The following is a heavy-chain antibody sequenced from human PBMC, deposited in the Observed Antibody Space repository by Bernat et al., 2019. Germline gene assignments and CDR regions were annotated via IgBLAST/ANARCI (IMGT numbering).Heavy chain of an antibody. CDR2: SSAYKGNT. CDR3: ARGLEGGYYYFWWSYRYSYYFDY. Sequence: QVQLVQSGAEVKKPGASVKVSCKASGYTFTSYGISWVRQAPGQGLEWMGWSSAYKGNTNYEKKLKGRVTMTTDTSTSTDYMELRSLRTDDTAVYYCARGLEGGYYYFWWSYRYSYYFDYWGQGTLVTVSS. V-gene: IGHV1-18*01. J-gene: IGHJ4*02. D-gene: IGHD3-16*02. CDR1: GYTFTSYG.